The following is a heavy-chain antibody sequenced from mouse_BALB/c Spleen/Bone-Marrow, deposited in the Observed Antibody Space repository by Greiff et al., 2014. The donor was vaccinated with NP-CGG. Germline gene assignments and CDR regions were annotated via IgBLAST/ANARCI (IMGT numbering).Heavy chain of an antibody. CDR1: GFTFSDFY. CDR2: ISNGGTYT. D-gene: IGHD1-1*02. V-gene: IGHV5-4*02. CDR3: ARSGERYGAMDY. Sequence: VQLKESGGGLVKPGGSLKLSCAASGFTFSDFYMFWFRQTPEKRLEWVATISNGGTYTYYPDSVKGRFTISRDNAKNNLYLQRSSRKSEDTAMYYCARSGERYGAMDYWGQGTSVTVTS. J-gene: IGHJ4*01.